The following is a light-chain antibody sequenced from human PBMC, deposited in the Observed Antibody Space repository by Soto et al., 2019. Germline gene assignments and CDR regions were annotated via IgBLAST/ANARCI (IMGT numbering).Light chain of an antibody. Sequence: EIVMTQSPVTLSVSPGERATLSCRASQSVSTNLAWYQQKPGQAPSLLIYGASNRATGIPDRFSGSGSGTELTLTISSLQSEDFAVYYCQQYNYWPPLTFGGGTKVEIK. V-gene: IGKV3-15*01. CDR3: QQYNYWPPLT. CDR1: QSVSTN. J-gene: IGKJ4*01. CDR2: GAS.